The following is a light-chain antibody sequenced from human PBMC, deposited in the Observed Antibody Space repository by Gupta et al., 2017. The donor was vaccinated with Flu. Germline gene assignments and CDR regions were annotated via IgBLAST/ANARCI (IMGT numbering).Light chain of an antibody. V-gene: IGKV1-39*01. CDR3: QQSDSTPYT. J-gene: IGKJ2*01. CDR1: QRISSY. Sequence: DIQMTQSPSSLSASVRDRVTITCRASQRISSYLNWFQQKPGKAPKLLIYAASSLQSGVPSRFSGSGSGTDFTLTISSRQPEDSATYYCQQSDSTPYTFGQGTKLEIK. CDR2: AAS.